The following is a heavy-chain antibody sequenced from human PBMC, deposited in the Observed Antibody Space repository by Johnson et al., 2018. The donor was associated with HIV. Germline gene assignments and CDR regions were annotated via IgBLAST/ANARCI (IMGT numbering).Heavy chain of an antibody. Sequence: VQLVESGGGLVQPGGSLRLSCAASGFSFSTYDMHWVRQATGKNLEWVSAIGVAGDTYYAGSVRGRFTISRENAKNSFYLQMNDLRVGDTAVFYCARRRQVSASYSDPFDIWGQGTMVTVSS. J-gene: IGHJ3*02. CDR2: IGVAGDT. CDR1: GFSFSTYD. D-gene: IGHD3-9*01. CDR3: ARRRQVSASYSDPFDI. V-gene: IGHV3-13*01.